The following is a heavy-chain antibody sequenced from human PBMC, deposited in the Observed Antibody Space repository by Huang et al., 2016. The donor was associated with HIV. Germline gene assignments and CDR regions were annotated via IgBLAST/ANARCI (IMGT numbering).Heavy chain of an antibody. CDR2: IYYSGNT. Sequence: LQLQESGPGLVKSSETLSLICTVSGGSIRSSSYYWGWIRKPPGQGPEWIGSIYYSGNTYHTPPLTSRVTISVDTSKNQFSLKVNSVTAADTAVYYCARHGRVAGHYYNNMDVWGRGTTVTVSS. V-gene: IGHV4-39*01. D-gene: IGHD6-19*01. J-gene: IGHJ6*02. CDR3: ARHGRVAGHYYNNMDV. CDR1: GGSIRSSSYY.